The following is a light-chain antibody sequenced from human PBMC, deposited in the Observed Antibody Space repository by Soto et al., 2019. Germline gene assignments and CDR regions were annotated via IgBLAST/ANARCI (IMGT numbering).Light chain of an antibody. Sequence: EIVLTQSPGTLSLSPGERATLSCRASQSVSSSYLAWYQQKPGQAPRLLIYGASNRATGIPDRFSGSGSGTDFTLPISRLEPEDFAVYYCQQYGSPPYTFGQGTKLEIK. CDR3: QQYGSPPYT. CDR1: QSVSSSY. J-gene: IGKJ2*01. V-gene: IGKV3-20*01. CDR2: GAS.